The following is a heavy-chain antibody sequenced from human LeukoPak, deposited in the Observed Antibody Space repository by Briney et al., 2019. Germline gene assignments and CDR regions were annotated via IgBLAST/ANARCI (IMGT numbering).Heavy chain of an antibody. D-gene: IGHD5-12*01. Sequence: SETLSLTCTVSGGSISRYYWSWIRQPPGKGLEWIGYIYYFGSTNYNPSLKSRVTISVDTSKNQFSLKLSSVTAADTAMYYCTSLNSGYGGWFDHWGQGTLVTVSS. CDR3: TSLNSGYGGWFDH. CDR1: GGSISRYY. J-gene: IGHJ5*02. V-gene: IGHV4-59*01. CDR2: IYYFGST.